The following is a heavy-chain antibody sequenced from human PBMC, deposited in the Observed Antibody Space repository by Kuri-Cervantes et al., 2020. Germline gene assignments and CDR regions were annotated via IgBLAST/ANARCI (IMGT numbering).Heavy chain of an antibody. Sequence: GESLKISCAASGFTFSGSDMHWVRQASGKGLEWVGRIRIKAHSYATAYAASVKGRFTISRDDSKNTAYLQMNSLKTEDTAVYYCTTEQLDYGEGIDYWGQGTLVTVSS. V-gene: IGHV3-73*01. D-gene: IGHD4-17*01. CDR3: TTEQLDYGEGIDY. CDR1: GFTFSGSD. J-gene: IGHJ4*02. CDR2: IRIKAHSYAT.